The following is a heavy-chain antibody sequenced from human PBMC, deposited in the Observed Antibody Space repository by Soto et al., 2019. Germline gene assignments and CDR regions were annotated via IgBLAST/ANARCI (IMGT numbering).Heavy chain of an antibody. CDR1: GFTFSSYA. Sequence: EVQVLESGGGLVQPGGSLRLSCAASGFTFSSYAMSWVRQAPGKGLEWVSTISGTGGNTYYADSVKGRFTISRDNSKNTLYLQMNSLRAEDTAVYYCAPLQGGSYGATFDYWGQGTLVTVSS. J-gene: IGHJ4*02. V-gene: IGHV3-23*01. D-gene: IGHD1-26*01. CDR3: APLQGGSYGATFDY. CDR2: ISGTGGNT.